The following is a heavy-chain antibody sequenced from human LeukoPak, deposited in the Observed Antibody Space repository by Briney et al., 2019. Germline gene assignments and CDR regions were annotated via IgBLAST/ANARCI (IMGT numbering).Heavy chain of an antibody. D-gene: IGHD6-13*01. V-gene: IGHV3-9*01. CDR2: ISWNSGSI. CDR1: GFTFDDYA. J-gene: IGHJ4*02. Sequence: PGRSLRLSCAASGFTFDDYAMHWVRQAPGKGLEWVSGISWNSGSIGYADSVKGRFTISRDNAKNSLYLQMNSLRAEDTALYYCAKAQQLVRGYFDYWGRGTLVTVSS. CDR3: AKAQQLVRGYFDY.